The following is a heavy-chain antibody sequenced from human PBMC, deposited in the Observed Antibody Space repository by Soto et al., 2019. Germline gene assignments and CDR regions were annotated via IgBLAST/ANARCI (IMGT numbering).Heavy chain of an antibody. D-gene: IGHD3-22*01. J-gene: IGHJ6*02. CDR3: ARETKGIVVNYYGMDV. Sequence: PGGSLRLSCAASGFTFSSYWMHLVRQAPGKGLVWVSRINSDGSSTSYADSVKGRFTISRDNAKNTLYLQMNSLRAEDTAVYYCARETKGIVVNYYGMDVWGQGPTVTVSS. CDR1: GFTFSSYW. CDR2: INSDGSST. V-gene: IGHV3-74*01.